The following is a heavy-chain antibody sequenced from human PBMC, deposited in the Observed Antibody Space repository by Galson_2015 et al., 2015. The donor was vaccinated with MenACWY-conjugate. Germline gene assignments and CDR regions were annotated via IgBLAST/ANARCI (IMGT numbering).Heavy chain of an antibody. D-gene: IGHD1-7*01. J-gene: IGHJ4*02. V-gene: IGHV1-69*04. CDR1: GGTFSSYA. CDR2: IIPNLGIA. CDR3: ARGTGTCYFPFGY. Sequence: SVKVSCKASGGTFSSYAMSWVRQAPGKGLEWVGRIIPNLGIANYAQKFQGRVTITADKAKSTAYMELNSLRSEDTAVYYCARGTGTCYFPFGYWGQGTLVTVSS.